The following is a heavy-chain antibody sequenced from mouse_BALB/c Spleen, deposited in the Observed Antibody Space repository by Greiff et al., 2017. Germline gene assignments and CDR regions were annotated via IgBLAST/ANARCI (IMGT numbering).Heavy chain of an antibody. J-gene: IGHJ3*01. D-gene: IGHD2-4*01. CDR1: GFNIKDYY. Sequence: EVQLQQSGAELVRPGALVKLSCKASGFNIKDYYMHWVKQRPEQGLEWIGWIDPENGNTIYDPKFQGKASITADTSSNTAYLQLSSLTSEDTAVYYCAVYDYDAIAYWGQGTLVTVSA. V-gene: IGHV14-1*02. CDR2: IDPENGNT. CDR3: AVYDYDAIAY.